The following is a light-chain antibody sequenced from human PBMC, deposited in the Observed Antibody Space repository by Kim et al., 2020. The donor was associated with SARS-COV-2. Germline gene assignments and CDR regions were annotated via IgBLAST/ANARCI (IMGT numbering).Light chain of an antibody. J-gene: IGLJ2*01. V-gene: IGLV2-14*03. CDR1: SSDVGGYNY. Sequence: QSALTQPASVSGSPGKSITISCTGTSSDVGGYNYVSWYQQHPGKAPKLMIYDVSNRPSGVSNRFSGSKSGKTGSLTISGLQAEDEADYYCSSYTSSSTVVFGGGTQLADL. CDR3: SSYTSSSTVV. CDR2: DVS.